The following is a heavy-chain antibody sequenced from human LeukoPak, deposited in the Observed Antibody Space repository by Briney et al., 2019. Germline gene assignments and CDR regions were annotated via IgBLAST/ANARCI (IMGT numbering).Heavy chain of an antibody. J-gene: IGHJ4*02. V-gene: IGHV3-48*01. Sequence: GGSLRPSCAASGFTFSSYSMNWVRQAPGKGLEWVSYISSSSSTIYYADSVKGRFTISRDNAKNSLYLQMNSLRAEDTAVYYCARGFDSSWYDFNADYWGQGTLVTVSS. CDR2: ISSSSSTI. CDR1: GFTFSSYS. D-gene: IGHD6-13*01. CDR3: ARGFDSSWYDFNADY.